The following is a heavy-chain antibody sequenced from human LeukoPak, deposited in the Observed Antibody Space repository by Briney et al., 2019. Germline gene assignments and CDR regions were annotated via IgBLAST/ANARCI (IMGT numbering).Heavy chain of an antibody. V-gene: IGHV3-74*01. D-gene: IGHD6-19*01. CDR2: INSDGSGT. J-gene: IGHJ4*02. Sequence: PGGSLRLSCAASGFTFSTYWMYWVRQAPGKGPVWVSRINSDGSGTVYADPVKGRFTISRDNAKNTLYLQMNSLRAEDTAIYYCARVDSSGCVNWGQGTLVTVSS. CDR3: ARVDSSGCVN. CDR1: GFTFSTYW.